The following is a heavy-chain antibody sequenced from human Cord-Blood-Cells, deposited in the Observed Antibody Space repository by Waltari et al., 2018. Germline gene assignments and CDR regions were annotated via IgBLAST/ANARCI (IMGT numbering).Heavy chain of an antibody. V-gene: IGHV7-4-1*02. J-gene: IGHJ4*02. D-gene: IGHD2-2*01. CDR3: AQGCSSTSCPMPHCDY. CDR2: TNTNPGTP. CDR1: GYTFTSYA. Sequence: QVQLVQSGSELKKPGASVKVSCKASGYTFTSYAMTWVRQAPGKGLERMGWTNTNPGTPTDAQGFTGRFVFSLDTSVSTAYLQFSSLKAEDTAVYYCAQGCSSTSCPMPHCDYWGQVTLVTVSS.